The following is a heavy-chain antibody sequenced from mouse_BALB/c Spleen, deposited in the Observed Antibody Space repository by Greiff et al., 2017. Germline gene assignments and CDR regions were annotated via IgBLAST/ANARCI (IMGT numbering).Heavy chain of an antibody. D-gene: IGHD2-3*01. CDR3: AGDGYLYYAMDY. J-gene: IGHJ4*01. Sequence: EVKLMESGGGLVQPGGSRKLSCAASGFTFSSFGMHWVRQAPEKGLEWVAYISSGSSTIYYADTVKGRFTISRDNPKNTLFLQMTSLRSEDTAMYYCAGDGYLYYAMDYWGQGTPVTVSS. CDR2: ISSGSSTI. V-gene: IGHV5-17*02. CDR1: GFTFSSFG.